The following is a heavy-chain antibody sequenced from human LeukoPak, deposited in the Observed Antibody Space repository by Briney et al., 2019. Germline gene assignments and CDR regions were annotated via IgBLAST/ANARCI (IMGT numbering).Heavy chain of an antibody. D-gene: IGHD3-10*01. CDR3: ARAKRYGPFDY. J-gene: IGHJ4*02. CDR2: INHSGST. Sequence: PSETLSLTCAVYGGSFSGYYWSWIRQPPGKGLEWIGEINHSGSTNYNPSLKSRVTISVDTSKNQFSLKLSSVTAADTAVYYCARAKRYGPFDYWGQGTLVTVSS. CDR1: GGSFSGYY. V-gene: IGHV4-34*01.